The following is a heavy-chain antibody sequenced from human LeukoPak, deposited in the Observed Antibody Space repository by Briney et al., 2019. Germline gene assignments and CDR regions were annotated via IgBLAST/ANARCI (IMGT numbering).Heavy chain of an antibody. CDR1: GGSITNDNYH. J-gene: IGHJ4*02. V-gene: IGHV4-39*07. Sequence: SETLSLTCTVSGGSITNDNYHWAWIRQPPGRGLEWIASIYYNGVTNYKPSLKSLVTISVDAPKNQFSLRLTSVTAADTAVYYCVRELNGISDYWGRGTLVTVSS. CDR3: VRELNGISDY. D-gene: IGHD2-8*01. CDR2: IYYNGVT.